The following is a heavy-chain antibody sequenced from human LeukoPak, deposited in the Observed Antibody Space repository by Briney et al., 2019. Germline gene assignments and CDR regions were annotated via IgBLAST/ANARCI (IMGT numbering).Heavy chain of an antibody. V-gene: IGHV4-59*01. CDR1: GGSISSYY. CDR2: IYYSGST. CDR3: ARESLTYCGSTSCYPRAFDI. Sequence: SETLSLTCTVSGGSISSYYWSWIRQPPGKGLEWIGYIYYSGSTNYNPSLKSRVTISVDTSKNQFSLKLSSVTAADTAVYYCARESLTYCGSTSCYPRAFDIWGQGTMVTVSS. J-gene: IGHJ3*02. D-gene: IGHD2-2*01.